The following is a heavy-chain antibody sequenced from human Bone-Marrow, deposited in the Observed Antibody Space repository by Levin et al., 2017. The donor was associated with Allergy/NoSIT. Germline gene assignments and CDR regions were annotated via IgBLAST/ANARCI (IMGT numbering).Heavy chain of an antibody. CDR3: AKDFAPDVVTTPHYYGMDV. D-gene: IGHD2-21*02. CDR2: ISYDGSYK. J-gene: IGHJ6*02. Sequence: GGSLRLSCAASGFSFSTFGMHWVRQAPGKGLEWVAVISYDGSYKSYSDSVKGRFTVSRDNSKNTLSLQVNSLTSEDTATYFCAKDFAPDVVTTPHYYGMDVWGRGTTVTVSS. CDR1: GFSFSTFG. V-gene: IGHV3-30*18.